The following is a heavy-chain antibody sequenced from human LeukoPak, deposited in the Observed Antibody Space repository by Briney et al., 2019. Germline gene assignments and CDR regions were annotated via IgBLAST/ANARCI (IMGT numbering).Heavy chain of an antibody. CDR3: ARDLSLDYDYVWGSYRYTAIDY. J-gene: IGHJ4*02. D-gene: IGHD3-16*02. V-gene: IGHV1-69*04. Sequence: SVKVSCKASGGTFSSYAISWVRQAPGQGLEWMGRIIPILGIANYAQKFQGRVTITADKSTSTAYMELSSLRSEDTAVYYCARDLSLDYDYVWGSYRYTAIDYWGQGTLVTVSS. CDR1: GGTFSSYA. CDR2: IIPILGIA.